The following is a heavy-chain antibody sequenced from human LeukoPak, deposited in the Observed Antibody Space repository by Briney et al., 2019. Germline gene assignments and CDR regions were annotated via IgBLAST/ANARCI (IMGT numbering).Heavy chain of an antibody. CDR3: GGYDVALDAFDI. CDR1: GGSISSYY. J-gene: IGHJ3*02. CDR2: IYYSGST. Sequence: SETLSLICTVSGGSISSYYWSWIRQPPGKGLEWIGYIYYSGSTNYNPSLKSRVTISVDTSKNQISLKLSSVTAADTAVYYCGGYDVALDAFDIWGQGTMVTVSS. D-gene: IGHD5-12*01. V-gene: IGHV4-59*01.